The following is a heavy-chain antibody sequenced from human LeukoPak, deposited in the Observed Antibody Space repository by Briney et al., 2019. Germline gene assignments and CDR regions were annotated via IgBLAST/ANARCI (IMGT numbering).Heavy chain of an antibody. J-gene: IGHJ4*02. CDR1: GFTFSGCG. D-gene: IGHD5-18*01. Sequence: PGGSLRLPCAASGFTFSGCGMHWVRQAPGKGLEWVAFIWYDGRDKYYVDSVKGRFTISRDNSKNTLYLQMNSLRAEDTAMYYCAKDPYSYGSYFDYWGQGTLVTVSS. CDR2: IWYDGRDK. V-gene: IGHV3-30*02. CDR3: AKDPYSYGSYFDY.